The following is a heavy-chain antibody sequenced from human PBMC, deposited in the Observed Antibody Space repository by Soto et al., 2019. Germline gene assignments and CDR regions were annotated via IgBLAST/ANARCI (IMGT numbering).Heavy chain of an antibody. D-gene: IGHD5-12*01. CDR1: GYSFTSYW. J-gene: IGHJ6*02. CDR3: ASRGSGYDFHYSYYGMDV. Sequence: GESLKISCKGSGYSFTSYWISWVRQMPGKGLEWMGRIDPSDSYTNYSPSFQGHVTISADKSISTAYLQWSSLKASDTAMYYCASRGSGYDFHYSYYGMDVWGQGNTVTVSS. V-gene: IGHV5-10-1*01. CDR2: IDPSDSYT.